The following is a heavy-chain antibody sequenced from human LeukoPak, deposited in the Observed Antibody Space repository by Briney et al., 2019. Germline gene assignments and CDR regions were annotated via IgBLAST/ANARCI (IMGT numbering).Heavy chain of an antibody. D-gene: IGHD3-16*01. J-gene: IGHJ2*01. CDR1: GGSISSSSYY. V-gene: IGHV4-39*07. CDR2: IYYSGST. CDR3: ARDLGGSDWYFDL. Sequence: KASETLSLTCTVSGGSISSSSYYWGWIRQPPGKGLEWIGSIYYSGSTYYNPSLKSRVTISVDTSKNQFSLKLSSVTAADTAVYYCARDLGGSDWYFDLWGRGTLVTVSS.